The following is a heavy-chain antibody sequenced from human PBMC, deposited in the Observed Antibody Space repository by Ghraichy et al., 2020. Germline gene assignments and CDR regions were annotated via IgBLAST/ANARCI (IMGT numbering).Heavy chain of an antibody. V-gene: IGHV3-23*01. CDR3: ARYCRTTSCLTDYYGMDV. CDR2: ITGSGTNT. J-gene: IGHJ6*02. D-gene: IGHD2-2*01. Sequence: GGSLGLSCAASRFTFSSYAMSWVRQAPGKGLEWVSAITGSGTNTYYADSVKGRFTISRDNSKNTLFLQMNSLRAEDTAVYYCARYCRTTSCLTDYYGMDVWGQGTTVTVSS. CDR1: RFTFSSYA.